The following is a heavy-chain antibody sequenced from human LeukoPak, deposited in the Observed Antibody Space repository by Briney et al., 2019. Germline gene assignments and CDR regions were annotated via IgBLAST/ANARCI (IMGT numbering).Heavy chain of an antibody. D-gene: IGHD5-12*01. Sequence: GRSLRLSCAASGFTFSGYGMHWVRQAPGKGLEWVAIISYDGSNKYYADSVKGRFTISRDNSKNTLYLQMNSLRAEDTAVYYCAKDHPLEVGYSGYDLDYWGQGTLVTVSS. CDR2: ISYDGSNK. CDR1: GFTFSGYG. V-gene: IGHV3-30*18. CDR3: AKDHPLEVGYSGYDLDY. J-gene: IGHJ4*02.